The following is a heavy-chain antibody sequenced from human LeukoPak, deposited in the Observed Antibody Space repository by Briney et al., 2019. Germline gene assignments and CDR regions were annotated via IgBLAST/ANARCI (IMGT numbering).Heavy chain of an antibody. D-gene: IGHD6-13*01. J-gene: IGHJ3*02. CDR1: GYTFTSYY. V-gene: IGHV1-46*01. Sequence: ASVKVSCKASGYTFTSYYMHWVRQAPGQGLEWMGIINPSGGSTSYAQKFQGRVTMTRDMSTSTVYMELSSLRSGDTAVYYCARENLSSSWTDAFDIWGQGTMVTVSS. CDR2: INPSGGST. CDR3: ARENLSSSWTDAFDI.